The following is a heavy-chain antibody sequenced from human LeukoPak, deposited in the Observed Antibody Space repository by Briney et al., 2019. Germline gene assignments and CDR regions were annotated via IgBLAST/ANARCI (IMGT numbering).Heavy chain of an antibody. J-gene: IGHJ5*02. CDR2: IYTSGGT. V-gene: IGHV4-4*07. CDR1: GGSISSYY. CDR3: ARDINSSSKGNWFDP. Sequence: SETLSLTCTVSGGSISSYYWSWIRQPAGKGLEWIGRIYTSGGTNYNPSLKSRVTMSVDTSKNQFSLKLSSETAADTAVYYCARDINSSSKGNWFDPWGQGTLVTVSS. D-gene: IGHD6-13*01.